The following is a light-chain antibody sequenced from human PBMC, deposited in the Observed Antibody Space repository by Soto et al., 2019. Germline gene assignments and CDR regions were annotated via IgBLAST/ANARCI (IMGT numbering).Light chain of an antibody. J-gene: IGKJ4*01. CDR3: QQYYRSPLT. CDR1: QTVLYSSNNKNY. Sequence: DIVMTQSPDSLAVSLGERPTINCKSSQTVLYSSNNKNYLAWYQQKPGQPPKLLIYWASTRESGVPDRFSGSGSGTDFTLTISSLQAEDVAVYYCQQYYRSPLTFGGGTKVEIK. CDR2: WAS. V-gene: IGKV4-1*01.